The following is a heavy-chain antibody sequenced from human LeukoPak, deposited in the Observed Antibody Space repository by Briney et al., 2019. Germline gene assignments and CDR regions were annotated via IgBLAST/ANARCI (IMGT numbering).Heavy chain of an antibody. CDR3: ARAPQATRGSFGNYHMDV. CDR2: ISYDGSLT. J-gene: IGHJ6*02. V-gene: IGHV3-30-3*01. CDR1: GFIFRNYA. D-gene: IGHD3-10*01. Sequence: GRSLRLSCAASGFIFRNYAMHWVRRAPGKGLEWVAAISYDGSLTDYADSVRGRFTISRDDSQNTLDLQMNSLRDDDACVYFCARAPQATRGSFGNYHMDVWGQGTTVTVS.